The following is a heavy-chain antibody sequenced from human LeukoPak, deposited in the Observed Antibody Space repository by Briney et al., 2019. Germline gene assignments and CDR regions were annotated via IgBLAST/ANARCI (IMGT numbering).Heavy chain of an antibody. J-gene: IGHJ4*02. CDR1: GFTFSNYV. Sequence: GGSLRLSCAASGFTFSNYVLSWVRQAPGKGLEWVSEISGSGGSTYYADSVKGRFTISRDNSKNTLYLQMNSLRAEDTAVYYCAKGGSSGVYYLFDYWGQGTLVTVS. V-gene: IGHV3-23*01. CDR2: ISGSGGST. D-gene: IGHD3-22*01. CDR3: AKGGSSGVYYLFDY.